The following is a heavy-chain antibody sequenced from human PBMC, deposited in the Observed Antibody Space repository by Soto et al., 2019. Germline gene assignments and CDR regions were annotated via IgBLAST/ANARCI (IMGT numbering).Heavy chain of an antibody. Sequence: QVQLVESGGGVVQPGTSLRLSCTASGFTFSTTGMHWVRQAPGKGLEWVAVISYAGSKTYYADSVKDRLTISRDNSRGTVYRQMNSLTPEDTAVYYCAKDLRQGASGATVYGMDVWGQGTTVSVSS. J-gene: IGHJ6*02. CDR1: GFTFSTTG. CDR2: ISYAGSKT. CDR3: AKDLRQGASGATVYGMDV. V-gene: IGHV3-30*18. D-gene: IGHD7-27*01.